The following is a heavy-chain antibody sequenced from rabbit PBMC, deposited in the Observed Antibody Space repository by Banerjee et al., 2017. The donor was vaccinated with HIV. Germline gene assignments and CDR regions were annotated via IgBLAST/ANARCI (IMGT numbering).Heavy chain of an antibody. V-gene: IGHV1S40*01. J-gene: IGHJ2*01. D-gene: IGHD8-1*01. Sequence: QSLQESGGGLFQPGGSLALTCKASGFSLSNNYVMSWVRQAPGKGLEWIACIVIGSTDSTWYASWAKGRFTISKTSSTMVTLQMTSLTAADTATYFCARDLGVGSSYYRDALDPWGPGTLVTVS. CDR2: IVIGSTDST. CDR3: ARDLGVGSSYYRDALDP. CDR1: GFSLSNNYV.